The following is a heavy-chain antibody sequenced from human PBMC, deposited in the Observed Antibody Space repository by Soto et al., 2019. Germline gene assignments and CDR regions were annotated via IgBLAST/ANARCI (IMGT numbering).Heavy chain of an antibody. Sequence: EVQLVESGGGLVQPGGSLRLSCAASGFTFSSYAMSWVRQAPGKGLEWVSAISGSGGSTYYADSVKGRFTISRNNSKKTLYLQMNSLRAEDTAVYYCAKRSGYSYWLDYYYYYGMDVWGQRTTVTVSS. CDR1: GFTFSSYA. J-gene: IGHJ6*02. CDR2: ISGSGGST. V-gene: IGHV3-23*04. D-gene: IGHD5-18*01. CDR3: AKRSGYSYWLDYYYYYGMDV.